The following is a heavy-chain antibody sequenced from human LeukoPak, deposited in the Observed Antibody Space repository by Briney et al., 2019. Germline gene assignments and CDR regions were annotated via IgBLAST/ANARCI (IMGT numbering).Heavy chain of an antibody. CDR2: IYHSGST. D-gene: IGHD3-3*01. CDR3: ARGYDFWSGYFGY. CDR1: GGSISSGGYS. Sequence: PSQTLSLTCAVSGGSISSGGYSWSWIQQPPGKGLEWIGYIYHSGSTYYNPSLKSRVTISVDRSKNQFSLKLSSVTAADTAVYYCARGYDFWSGYFGYWGQGTLVTVSS. V-gene: IGHV4-30-2*01. J-gene: IGHJ4*02.